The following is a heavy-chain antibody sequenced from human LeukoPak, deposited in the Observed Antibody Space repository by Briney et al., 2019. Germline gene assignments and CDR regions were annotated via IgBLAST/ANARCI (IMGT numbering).Heavy chain of an antibody. Sequence: GASVKVSCKASGGTFSSFGISWVRQAPGQGLEWMGGIIPIFGTANYAQKFQGRVTITADESTSTAYMELSSLRSEDTAVYYCARDRSSSSPRFRSYYYYGMDVWGQGTTVTVSS. CDR2: IIPIFGTA. J-gene: IGHJ6*02. D-gene: IGHD6-6*01. CDR3: ARDRSSSSPRFRSYYYYGMDV. V-gene: IGHV1-69*13. CDR1: GGTFSSFG.